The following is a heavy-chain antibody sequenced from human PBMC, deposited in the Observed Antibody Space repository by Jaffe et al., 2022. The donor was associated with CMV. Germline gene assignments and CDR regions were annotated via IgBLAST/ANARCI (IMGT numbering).Heavy chain of an antibody. J-gene: IGHJ4*02. D-gene: IGHD6-19*01. CDR3: VRGGWYVDY. CDR2: IKHDGSER. CDR1: GFTFNIYW. Sequence: EVQLVESGGGLVQPGGSLRLSCAASGFTFNIYWMSWVRQAPGKGLEWVANIKHDGSERYYVDSVKGRFTISRDNAKNSLYLQMNTMRAEDTAVYYCVRGGWYVDYWGQGTLVTVSS. V-gene: IGHV3-7*01.